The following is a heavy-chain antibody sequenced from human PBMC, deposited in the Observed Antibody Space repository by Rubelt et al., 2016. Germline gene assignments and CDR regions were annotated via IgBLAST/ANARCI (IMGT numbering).Heavy chain of an antibody. CDR1: GFTFSSYA. CDR3: ATVGSDGYSPDY. V-gene: IGHV3-23*01. Sequence: GGGLVQPGGSLRLSCAASGFTFSSYAMSWVRQAPGKGLEWVSAISASGGSTYYADSVKGRFTISRDDSKNTLDLQMNSLRVEDTAVDSCATVGSDGYSPDYWGQGTLVTVSS. D-gene: IGHD2-21*01. J-gene: IGHJ4*02. CDR2: ISASGGST.